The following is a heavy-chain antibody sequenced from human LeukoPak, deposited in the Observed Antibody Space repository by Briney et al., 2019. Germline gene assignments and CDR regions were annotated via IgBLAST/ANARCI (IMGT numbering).Heavy chain of an antibody. CDR1: GGSVISYY. J-gene: IGHJ3*02. CDR3: ARHGRTVAINDAFDI. Sequence: PSETLSLTCTVSGGSVISYYWSWIRQPPGKGLEWIGYIYYSGRTSYNPSLKNRVTISVDTSNNQFSLKLDSVTAADTAVYYCARHGRTVAINDAFDIWGQGTMVTVSS. V-gene: IGHV4-59*08. CDR2: IYYSGRT. D-gene: IGHD1/OR15-1a*01.